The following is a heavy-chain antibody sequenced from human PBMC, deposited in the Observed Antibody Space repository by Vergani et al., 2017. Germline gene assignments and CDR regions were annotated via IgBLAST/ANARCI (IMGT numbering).Heavy chain of an antibody. Sequence: QMQLQESGPGLVKPSQTLSLTCTVSGGSISSGGYYWSWIRQHPGKGLEWIGYIYYSGSTYYNPSLKSRVTISVDTSKNQFSLKLSSVTAADTAVYYCAREITIFGVVDYWGQGTLVTVSS. V-gene: IGHV4-31*03. CDR3: AREITIFGVVDY. D-gene: IGHD3-3*01. CDR2: IYYSGST. CDR1: GGSISSGGYY. J-gene: IGHJ4*02.